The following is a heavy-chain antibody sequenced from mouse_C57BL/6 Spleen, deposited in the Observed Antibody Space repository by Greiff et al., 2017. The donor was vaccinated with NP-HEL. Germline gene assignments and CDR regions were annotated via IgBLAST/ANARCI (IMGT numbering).Heavy chain of an antibody. CDR1: GFTFSDYG. J-gene: IGHJ2*01. D-gene: IGHD4-1*01. CDR2: ISSGSSTI. Sequence: EVKLVESGGGLVKPGGSLKLSCAASGFTFSDYGMHWVRQAPEKGLEWVAYISSGSSTIYSADTVTGRFTISRDNAKNTLFLQMTSLRSEDTAMYYCARLTGTKYFDYWGQGTTLTVSS. V-gene: IGHV5-17*01. CDR3: ARLTGTKYFDY.